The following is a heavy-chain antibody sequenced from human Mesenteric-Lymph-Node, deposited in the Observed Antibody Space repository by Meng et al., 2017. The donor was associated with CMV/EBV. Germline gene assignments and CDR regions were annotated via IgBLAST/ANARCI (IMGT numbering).Heavy chain of an antibody. J-gene: IGHJ6*02. CDR2: IYPGDSDT. CDR1: GYSFTSYW. CDR3: ARQGDHYDFWSGSPTMGGMDV. V-gene: IGHV5-51*01. Sequence: KVSCKGSGYSFTSYWIGWVRQMPGKGLEWMGIIYPGDSDTRCSPSFRGQVTISADKSISTAYLQWRSLKASDTAMYYCARQGDHYDFWSGSPTMGGMDVWGQGTTVTVSS. D-gene: IGHD3-3*01.